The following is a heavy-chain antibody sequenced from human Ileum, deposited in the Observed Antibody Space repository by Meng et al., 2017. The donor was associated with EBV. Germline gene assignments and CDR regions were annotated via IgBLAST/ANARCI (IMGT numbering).Heavy chain of an antibody. D-gene: IGHD5/OR15-5a*01. Sequence: QVRLAASGGGVVHPGSSLMLSCGASGFPFSDYGMHWVRQAPGKGLEWVAVISYDGSTKYYVDSVKGRFTISRDNSKSTLYLQMNSLRDEDTAVYYCAKEEVSRRFDYWGQGTLVTVSS. CDR3: AKEEVSRRFDY. CDR2: ISYDGSTK. V-gene: IGHV3-30*18. CDR1: GFPFSDYG. J-gene: IGHJ4*02.